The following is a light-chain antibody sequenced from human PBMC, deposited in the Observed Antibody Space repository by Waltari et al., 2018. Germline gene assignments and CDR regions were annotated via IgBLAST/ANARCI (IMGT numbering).Light chain of an antibody. J-gene: IGKJ1*01. Sequence: IVLTQSPGTLSLSPGERATLSCGASENVPAGYVAWYQQKPGQSPRLLMYGVSNRAAGIPDRFSGSESGTDFTLIVSRLEPEDFAVYYCHQYGSLPWTFGQGTRVDIK. CDR1: ENVPAGY. V-gene: IGKV3-20*01. CDR2: GVS. CDR3: HQYGSLPWT.